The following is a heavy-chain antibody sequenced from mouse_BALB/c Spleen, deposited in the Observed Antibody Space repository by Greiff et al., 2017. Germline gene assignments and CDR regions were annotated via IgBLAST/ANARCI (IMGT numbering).Heavy chain of an antibody. D-gene: IGHD4-1*01. V-gene: IGHV1-82*01. J-gene: IGHJ3*01. CDR1: GYAFSSPW. CDR2: IYPGDGDT. Sequence: QVQLQQSGPELVKPGASVKISCKASGYAFSSPWMNWVKQRPGQGLEWIGRIYPGDGDTNYNGKFKGKATLTADKSSSTAYMQLSSLTSVDSAVYFCASSHWPWFAYWGQGTLVTVSA. CDR3: ASSHWPWFAY.